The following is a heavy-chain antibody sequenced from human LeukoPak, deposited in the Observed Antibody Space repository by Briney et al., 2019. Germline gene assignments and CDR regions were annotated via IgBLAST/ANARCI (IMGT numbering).Heavy chain of an antibody. CDR1: GFTFTSYA. V-gene: IGHV3-33*08. D-gene: IGHD2-15*01. Sequence: PGGSLRLSCAASGFTFTSYAMSWVRQAPGKGLEWVAFIVDDGNKEFYGDSVKGRFTISRDNSKNMLYLQMNSLSVEDTAVYYCARARDVSGPAEKAFDVWGQGTVVTVSS. CDR2: IVDDGNKE. CDR3: ARARDVSGPAEKAFDV. J-gene: IGHJ3*01.